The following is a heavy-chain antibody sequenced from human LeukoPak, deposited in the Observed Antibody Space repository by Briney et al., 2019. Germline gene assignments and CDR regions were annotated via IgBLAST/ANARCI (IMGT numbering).Heavy chain of an antibody. Sequence: GASAKVSCKASGYTFTSYYMHWVRQAPGQGLEWMGIINPSGGSTSYAQKFQGRVTMTRDMSTSTVYMELSSLRSEDTAVYYCARDHGYSGSYGAYDAFDIWGQGTMVTVSS. J-gene: IGHJ3*02. D-gene: IGHD1-26*01. V-gene: IGHV1-46*01. CDR1: GYTFTSYY. CDR2: INPSGGST. CDR3: ARDHGYSGSYGAYDAFDI.